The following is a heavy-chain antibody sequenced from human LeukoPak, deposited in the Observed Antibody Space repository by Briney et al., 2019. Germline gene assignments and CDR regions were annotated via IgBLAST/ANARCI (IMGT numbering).Heavy chain of an antibody. CDR1: GGSISSYY. CDR2: IYYSGST. J-gene: IGHJ4*02. D-gene: IGHD3-10*01. V-gene: IGHV4-59*08. CDR3: ARQTRGYYFDY. Sequence: SETLSLTCTVSGGSISSYYWSWIRQPPGKGLEWIGYIYYSGSTNYNPSLKSRVTISVDTSKNQFSLKLSSVTAADTAVYYCARQTRGYYFDYWGQGTLVTVSS.